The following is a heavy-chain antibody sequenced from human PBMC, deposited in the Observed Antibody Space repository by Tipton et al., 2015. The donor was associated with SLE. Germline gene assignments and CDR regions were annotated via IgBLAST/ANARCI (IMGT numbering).Heavy chain of an antibody. J-gene: IGHJ4*02. V-gene: IGHV4-59*01. CDR2: IYYSGST. D-gene: IGHD3-10*01. CDR1: GGSISSYY. Sequence: LRLSCTVSGGSISSYYWSWIRQPPGKGLEWIGYIYYSGSTNYNPSLKSRVTISVDTSKNQFSLKLSSVTAADTAVYYCARDRGSGSYYNDWGQGTLVTVSS. CDR3: ARDRGSGSYYND.